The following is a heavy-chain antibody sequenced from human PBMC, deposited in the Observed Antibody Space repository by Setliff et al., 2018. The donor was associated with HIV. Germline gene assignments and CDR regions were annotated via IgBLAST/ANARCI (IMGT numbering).Heavy chain of an antibody. Sequence: GGSLRLSCAASEFIFSSYRMSWVRQAPGKGLEWVAYIKQDGGEKFYDDSVKGRFTISRDNAKNSLYLQMNSLRAEDTALYYCANLLHGYRGFEGARSGHYMDVWGKGTTVTVS. J-gene: IGHJ6*03. V-gene: IGHV3-7*03. CDR1: EFIFSSYR. CDR3: ANLLHGYRGFEGARSGHYMDV. CDR2: IKQDGGEK. D-gene: IGHD5-12*01.